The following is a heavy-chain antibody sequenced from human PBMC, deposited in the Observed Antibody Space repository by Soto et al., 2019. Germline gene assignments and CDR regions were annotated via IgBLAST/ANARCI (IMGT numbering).Heavy chain of an antibody. V-gene: IGHV4-30-4*01. CDR2: IYYSGST. CDR3: ARDGIAPESFDY. Sequence: PSETLSLTCTVSGGSISSGDYYWSWIRQPPGKGLEWIGYIYYSGSTYYNPSLKSRVTISVDTSKNQFSLKLSSVTAADTAVYYCARDGIAPESFDYWGHGTLVTVSS. D-gene: IGHD6-13*01. CDR1: GGSISSGDYY. J-gene: IGHJ4*01.